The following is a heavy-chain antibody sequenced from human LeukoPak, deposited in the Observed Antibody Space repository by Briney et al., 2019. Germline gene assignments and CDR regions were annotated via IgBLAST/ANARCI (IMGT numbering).Heavy chain of an antibody. CDR3: AREGGGYSYGSADY. CDR1: GFTFSSYG. J-gene: IGHJ4*02. CDR2: IWYDGSNK. Sequence: GGSLRLSCAASGFTFSSYGMHWVRQAPGKGLEWVAVIWYDGSNKYYADSVKGRFTISRDNSKNTLYLQMNSLRAEDTAVYYCAREGGGYSYGSADYWGQGTLVTVSS. V-gene: IGHV3-30*19. D-gene: IGHD5-18*01.